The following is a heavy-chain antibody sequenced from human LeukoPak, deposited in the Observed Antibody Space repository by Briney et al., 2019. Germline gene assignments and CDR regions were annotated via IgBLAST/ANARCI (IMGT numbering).Heavy chain of an antibody. CDR3: ARSIPSDY. CDR1: GGSISSYY. V-gene: IGHV4-59*01. CDR2: IYYSGST. J-gene: IGHJ4*02. Sequence: PSETLSLTCTVSGGSISSYYWSWIRQPPGKGLEWIGAIYYSGSTNYNPSFKRRVTISVDTSKNQFSLKLSSVTAADTAVYYCARSIPSDYWGQGTLVTVSS.